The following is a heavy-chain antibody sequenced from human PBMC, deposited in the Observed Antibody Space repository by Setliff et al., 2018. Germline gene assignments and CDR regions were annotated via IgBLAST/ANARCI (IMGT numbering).Heavy chain of an antibody. CDR3: STEVYDSSRYYYSDF. CDR1: RFSFTYGW. Sequence: GESLKISCAASRFSFTYGWMSWVRQAPGKGLEWVGRIRSITDGGTAEYAAAGKGRFTISRDDSKNTVNLQMSSLKTEDTAIYYCSTEVYDSSRYYYSDFWGQGTLFTVSS. CDR2: IRSITDGGTA. J-gene: IGHJ4*02. D-gene: IGHD3-22*01. V-gene: IGHV3-15*01.